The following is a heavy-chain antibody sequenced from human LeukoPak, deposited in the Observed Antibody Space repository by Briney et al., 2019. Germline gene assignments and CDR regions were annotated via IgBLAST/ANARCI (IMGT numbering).Heavy chain of an antibody. Sequence: SETLSLTCTVSGGSISSSSYYWGWIRQPPGKGLEWIGSIYYSGSTYYNPSLKSRVTISVDTSKNQFSLKLSSVTAADTAVYYCARDSGLTYYYGSGSYAVKGYWGQGTLVTVSS. J-gene: IGHJ4*02. CDR1: GGSISSSSYY. CDR3: ARDSGLTYYYGSGSYAVKGY. D-gene: IGHD3-10*01. V-gene: IGHV4-39*07. CDR2: IYYSGST.